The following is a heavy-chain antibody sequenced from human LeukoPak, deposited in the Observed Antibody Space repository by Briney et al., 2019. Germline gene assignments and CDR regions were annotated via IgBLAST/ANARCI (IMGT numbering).Heavy chain of an antibody. V-gene: IGHV1-2*02. CDR3: ARVRGVVLELLDWFGP. D-gene: IGHD1-7*01. CDR1: GYTFTGYY. CDR2: INPNSGGT. Sequence: ASVKVSCKASGYTFTGYYMHWVRQAPGQGLEWMGWINPNSGGTNYAQKFQGRVTMTRDTSISTAYMELSRLRSDDTAVYYCARVRGVVLELLDWFGPWGQGTLVTVSS. J-gene: IGHJ5*02.